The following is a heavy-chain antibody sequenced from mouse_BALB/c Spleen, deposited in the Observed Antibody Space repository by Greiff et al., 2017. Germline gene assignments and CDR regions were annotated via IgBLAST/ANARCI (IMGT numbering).Heavy chain of an antibody. D-gene: IGHD3-1*01. J-gene: IGHJ3*01. Sequence: EVQLQQSGAELVRPGALVKLSCKASGFNIKDYYMHWVKQRPEQGLEWIGWIDPENGNTIYDPKFQGKASITADTSSNTAYLQLSSLTSEDTAVYYCARRSSGYGWFAYWGQGTLVTVSA. CDR2: IDPENGNT. V-gene: IGHV14-1*02. CDR3: ARRSSGYGWFAY. CDR1: GFNIKDYY.